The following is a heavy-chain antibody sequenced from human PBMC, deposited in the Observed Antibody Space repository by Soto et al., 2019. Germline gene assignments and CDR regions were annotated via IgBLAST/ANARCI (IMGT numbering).Heavy chain of an antibody. D-gene: IGHD1-26*01. CDR2: ISGYNGDT. CDR1: GYTFSRYG. Sequence: QGQLVQSGPEVKKPGASVKVSCKTSGYTFSRYGISWVRQAPGQGLEWMGWISGYNGDTNYAQKVKGRVTMTIDTSTYTAYMELRSLTADDTAIYYCAKNGKPPYYYYGMDVWGQGTTVTVSS. V-gene: IGHV1-18*01. CDR3: AKNGKPPYYYYGMDV. J-gene: IGHJ6*02.